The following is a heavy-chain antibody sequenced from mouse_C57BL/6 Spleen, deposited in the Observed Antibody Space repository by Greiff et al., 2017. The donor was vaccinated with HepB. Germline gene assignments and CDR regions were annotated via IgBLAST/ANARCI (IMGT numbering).Heavy chain of an antibody. J-gene: IGHJ4*01. CDR3: VRHGYYGSSYEDYYAMDY. D-gene: IGHD1-1*01. CDR2: IRSKSNNYAT. V-gene: IGHV10-1*01. CDR1: GFSFNTYA. Sequence: EVKLVESGGGLVQPKGSLKLSCAASGFSFNTYAMNWVRQAPGKGLEWVARIRSKSNNYATYYADSVKDRFTISRDDSESMLYLQMNNLKTEDTAMYYCVRHGYYGSSYEDYYAMDYWGQGTSVTVSS.